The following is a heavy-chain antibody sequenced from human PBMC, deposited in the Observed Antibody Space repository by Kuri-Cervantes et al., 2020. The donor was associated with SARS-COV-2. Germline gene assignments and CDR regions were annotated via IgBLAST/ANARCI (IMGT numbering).Heavy chain of an antibody. V-gene: IGHV4-38-2*02. J-gene: IGHJ5*02. CDR1: NYSISSGYY. CDR2: VYHSGST. CDR3: ASRPGGRSAYCGATSCWGWFDP. D-gene: IGHD2-21*01. Sequence: SETLSLTCTVSNYSISSGYYWGWIRQPPGKGLEWIASVYHSGSTSYSPSLKSRVTISVDTSKNQFSLNLTSVTAADTAVYYCASRPGGRSAYCGATSCWGWFDPWGQGTLVTVSS.